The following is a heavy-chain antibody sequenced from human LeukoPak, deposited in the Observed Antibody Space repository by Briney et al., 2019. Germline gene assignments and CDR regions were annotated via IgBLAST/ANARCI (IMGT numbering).Heavy chain of an antibody. V-gene: IGHV5-51*01. CDR2: IYPRDSDT. J-gene: IGHJ4*02. CDR1: GYTFTSYW. CDR3: VKNVVSGAVDF. Sequence: GESLKISCTASGYTFTSYWIGWVRQLSGKGLEWMGIIYPRDSDTRYNPSFQGQVTISVDKSTNTAYLRWNSLKASDTAIYYCVKNVVSGAVDFWGQGTLVTVSS. D-gene: IGHD6-19*01.